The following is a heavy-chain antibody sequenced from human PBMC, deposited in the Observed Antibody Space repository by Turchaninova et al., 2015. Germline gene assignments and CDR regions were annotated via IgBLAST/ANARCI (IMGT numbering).Heavy chain of an antibody. CDR2: ISTTGGNT. V-gene: IGHV3-23*04. J-gene: IGHJ5*02. CDR1: GFTFSSYS. CDR3: VKESGSCGSLTCSIYGS. Sequence: EVQMVESGGGLVQTGGSVRPACAGSGFTFSSYSMTWVRQAPGKGLEWVSIISTTGGNTYHADSVRGRFTMSRDNSRNTLYLQMNSLRAEDTAVYYCVKESGSCGSLTCSIYGSWGQGTLVTVSS. D-gene: IGHD2-2*01.